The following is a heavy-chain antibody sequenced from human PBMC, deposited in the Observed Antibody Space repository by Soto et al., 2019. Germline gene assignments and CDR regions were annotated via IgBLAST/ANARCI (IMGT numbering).Heavy chain of an antibody. J-gene: IGHJ4*02. CDR3: ARGWGYDSNDYYYAY. V-gene: IGHV1-69*06. D-gene: IGHD3-22*01. Sequence: QVQLVQSGAEVRKPGSSVKVSCNASGGTFSRHAISWVRQAPGQGLEWMGGIIPIFGTANHAQKFQGRVTIIADKSTSPVYMELSSLRSEDTAMYYCARGWGYDSNDYYYAYWGQGTLVIVSS. CDR2: IIPIFGTA. CDR1: GGTFSRHA.